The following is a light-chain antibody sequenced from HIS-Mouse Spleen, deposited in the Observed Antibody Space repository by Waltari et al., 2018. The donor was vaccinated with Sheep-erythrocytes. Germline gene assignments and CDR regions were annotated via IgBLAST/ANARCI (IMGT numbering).Light chain of an antibody. CDR1: SSDVGSYNL. CDR2: QGS. V-gene: IGLV2-23*01. J-gene: IGLJ2*01. Sequence: QSALTQPASVSGSPGQSITISCTGTSSDVGSYNLVSGYQQHPGKAPKLMLYQGSKRPSGVSNRFSGSKSGNTASLTISGLQAEDEADYYCCSYAGSSNVVFGGGTKLTVL. CDR3: CSYAGSSNVV.